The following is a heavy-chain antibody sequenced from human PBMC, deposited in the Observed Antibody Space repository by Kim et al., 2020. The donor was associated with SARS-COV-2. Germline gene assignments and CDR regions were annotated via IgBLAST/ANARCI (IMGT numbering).Heavy chain of an antibody. J-gene: IGHJ3*02. Sequence: VKGRFTISRDNSKNTLYLKMNSLRAEDTAVYYCASLTYYYGSGSSDAFDIWGQGTMVTVSS. V-gene: IGHV3-30*07. CDR3: ASLTYYYGSGSSDAFDI. D-gene: IGHD3-10*01.